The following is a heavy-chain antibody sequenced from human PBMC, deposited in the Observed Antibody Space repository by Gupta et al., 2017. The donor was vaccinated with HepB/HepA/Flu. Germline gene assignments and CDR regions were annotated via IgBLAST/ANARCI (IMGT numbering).Heavy chain of an antibody. CDR1: GLTFRSYF. J-gene: IGHJ5*02. CDR3: AKVGGSYRFDP. CDR2: ISGSGGST. Sequence: LLESGGGLAQTGGSLRLSCAAPGLTFRSYFMTWVRQAPGKGLEWVSTISGSGGSTYYADSVKGRFTISRDNSKNTLYLQMNSLRAEDTAVYYCAKVGGSYRFDPWGQGTLVTVSS. V-gene: IGHV3-23*01. D-gene: IGHD1-26*01.